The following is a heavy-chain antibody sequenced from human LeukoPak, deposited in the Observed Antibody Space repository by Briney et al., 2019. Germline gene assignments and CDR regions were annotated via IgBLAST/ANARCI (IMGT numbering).Heavy chain of an antibody. CDR2: VNTDGGYT. CDR3: AKGREAQLPDY. V-gene: IGHV3-74*01. D-gene: IGHD1-26*01. Sequence: AGGSLRLSCAASGFTFSSHWMHWVRHAPGKGLMWVSRVNTDGGYTSYADSVKGRFTISRDNSKNTLYLQMNSLRAEDTAVYYCAKGREAQLPDYWGQGTLVTVSS. CDR1: GFTFSSHW. J-gene: IGHJ4*02.